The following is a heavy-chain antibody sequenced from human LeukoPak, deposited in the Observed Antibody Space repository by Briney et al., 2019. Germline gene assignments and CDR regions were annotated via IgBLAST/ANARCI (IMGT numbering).Heavy chain of an antibody. J-gene: IGHJ4*02. CDR1: GGSISSGYYY. Sequence: PSETLSLTCTVSGGSISSGYYYWGWIRQPPGKGLEWIGSIYYSGNTYYNPSLKSRVTISVDTSKNQFSLKLSSVTAADTAVYYCARVGTAMVKIDYWGQGTLVTVSS. D-gene: IGHD5-18*01. CDR2: IYYSGNT. CDR3: ARVGTAMVKIDY. V-gene: IGHV4-39*07.